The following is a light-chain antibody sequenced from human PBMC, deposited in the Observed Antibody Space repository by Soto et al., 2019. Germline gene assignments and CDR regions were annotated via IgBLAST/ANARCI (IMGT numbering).Light chain of an antibody. J-gene: IGKJ4*02. CDR3: QKYNSVPLT. CDR1: QGINNY. Sequence: DIQMNQSPSSLSASVGDRVTITCRASQGINNYLAWYQQKPGRVPKLLIYAASTLQSGDPSQLSGSGSGTVFTLIISSLQPEDVATYYCQKYNSVPLTFGGGTKVDIK. V-gene: IGKV1-27*01. CDR2: AAS.